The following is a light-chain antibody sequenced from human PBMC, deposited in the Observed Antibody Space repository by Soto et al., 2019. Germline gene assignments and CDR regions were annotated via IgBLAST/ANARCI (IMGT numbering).Light chain of an antibody. J-gene: IGLJ1*01. CDR3: RSYTNSSPHV. V-gene: IGLV2-14*01. CDR2: EVS. Sequence: QSALTQPASVSGSPGQSITISCTGTSSDVGGYNYVSWYQQHPGKAPKLMIYEVSNRPAGFSNRSSGSKSGNTASLTISGLQAEDAADYYCRSYTNSSPHVFGTGTKLTVL. CDR1: SSDVGGYNY.